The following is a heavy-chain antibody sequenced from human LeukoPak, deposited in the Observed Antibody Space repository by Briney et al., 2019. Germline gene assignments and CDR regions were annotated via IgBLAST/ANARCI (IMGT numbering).Heavy chain of an antibody. Sequence: GASVKVSCKVSGYTLTESSMHWVRQAPGKGLEWMGGFDPEDGETIYAQKFQGRVTMTEDTSTDTAYMELSSLRSEDTAVYYCATDPIAAAGRGPGPGPFDPWGQGTLVTVSS. CDR2: FDPEDGET. CDR1: GYTLTESS. V-gene: IGHV1-24*01. D-gene: IGHD6-13*01. CDR3: ATDPIAAAGRGPGPGPFDP. J-gene: IGHJ5*02.